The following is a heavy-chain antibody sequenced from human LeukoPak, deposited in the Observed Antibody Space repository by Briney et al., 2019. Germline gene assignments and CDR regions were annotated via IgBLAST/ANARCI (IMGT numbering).Heavy chain of an antibody. CDR2: IYYSGST. Sequence: PSETLSLTCTVSGGSISSTSYYWGWIRQPPGKGLEWIGSIYYSGSTYYNPSLKSRVAISADRSKNQFSLKLSSVTAADTAVYYCARDGDSSGWTRSDYWGQGTLVTVSS. V-gene: IGHV4-39*07. D-gene: IGHD6-19*01. CDR3: ARDGDSSGWTRSDY. CDR1: GGSISSTSYY. J-gene: IGHJ4*02.